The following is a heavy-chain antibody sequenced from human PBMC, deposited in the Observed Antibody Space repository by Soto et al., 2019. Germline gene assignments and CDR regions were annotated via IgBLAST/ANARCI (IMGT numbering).Heavy chain of an antibody. V-gene: IGHV3-23*01. CDR1: GFPFSSIA. CDR2: IGAGSTP. J-gene: IGHJ4*02. Sequence: EVQLLESGGGWVKPGGPRSLSCAASGFPFSSIAMSGVPRAPGKGLKWVSAIGAGSTPYYADSVKGRFTISRDNSQNTLYLQMNSLGAEDTAVYYCTRHSGNDQAGRNFDSWGQGTLVTVSS. D-gene: IGHD1-26*01. CDR3: TRHSGNDQAGRNFDS.